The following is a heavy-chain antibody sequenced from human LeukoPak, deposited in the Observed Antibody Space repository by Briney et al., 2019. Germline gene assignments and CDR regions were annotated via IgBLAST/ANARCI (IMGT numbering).Heavy chain of an antibody. V-gene: IGHV3-30*04. D-gene: IGHD1-14*01. Sequence: GGSLRLSCAASGFTFSSYAMHWVRQAPGKGLEWVAVISYDGSNKYYADSVKGRFTISRDNSKNTLYLQMNSLRAEDTAVYYCAKTSRYNWNHGDTFDIWGQGTMVTVSS. CDR3: AKTSRYNWNHGDTFDI. CDR1: GFTFSSYA. CDR2: ISYDGSNK. J-gene: IGHJ3*02.